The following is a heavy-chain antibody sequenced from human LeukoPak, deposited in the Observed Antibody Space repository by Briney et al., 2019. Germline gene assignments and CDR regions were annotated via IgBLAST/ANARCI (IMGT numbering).Heavy chain of an antibody. Sequence: RPGGSLRLSCTVSGFTVSSNSMSWVRQAPGKGLEWVSFIYSDNTHYSDSVKGRFTISRDNSKNTLYLQMNSLRAEDTAVYYCAGRAGAYSHPYDYWGQGTLVTVSS. V-gene: IGHV3-53*01. CDR3: AGRAGAYSHPYDY. D-gene: IGHD4/OR15-4a*01. CDR2: IYSDNT. J-gene: IGHJ4*02. CDR1: GFTVSSNS.